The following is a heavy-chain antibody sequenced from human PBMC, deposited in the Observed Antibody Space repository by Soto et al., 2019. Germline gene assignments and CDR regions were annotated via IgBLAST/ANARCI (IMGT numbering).Heavy chain of an antibody. Sequence: VQLVESGGGLVQPGGSLRLSCVASGFSFSSYNMNWDRQAPGKGLEWISYIISSSDTRYYADFVKGRFTISSDNANNSRYLQMNSLRAEDTAVYYCARDHTGTYEFYSDYWGQGTLVTVSS. CDR2: IISSSDTR. V-gene: IGHV3-48*01. CDR1: GFSFSSYN. J-gene: IGHJ4*02. CDR3: ARDHTGTYEFYSDY. D-gene: IGHD1-1*01.